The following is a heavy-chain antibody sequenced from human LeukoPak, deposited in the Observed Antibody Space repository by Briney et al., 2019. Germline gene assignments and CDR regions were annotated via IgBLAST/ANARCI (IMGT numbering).Heavy chain of an antibody. Sequence: GGSLRLSCTASGFTFGGYAMSWFRQAPGKGLEWVSYISSSSSTIYYADSVKGRFTISRDNAKNSLYLQMNSLRAEDTAVYYCARDRVIVVPNWFDPWGQGTLVTVSS. CDR1: GFTFGGYA. J-gene: IGHJ5*02. CDR2: ISSSSSTI. CDR3: ARDRVIVVPNWFDP. V-gene: IGHV3-48*01. D-gene: IGHD3-22*01.